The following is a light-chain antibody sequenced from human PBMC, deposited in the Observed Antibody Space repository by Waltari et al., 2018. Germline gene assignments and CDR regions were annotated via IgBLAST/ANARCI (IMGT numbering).Light chain of an antibody. J-gene: IGLJ2*01. Sequence: QSALTQPPSASGSPGQSVTISCTGTSPDVAVYNYVSWYQQHPGKAPKLMLYEVSKRPSGVPDRFSGSKSGNTASLTVSGLQAEDEADYYCSSYAGSDNLIFGGGTKLTVL. V-gene: IGLV2-8*01. CDR1: SPDVAVYNY. CDR2: EVS. CDR3: SSYAGSDNLI.